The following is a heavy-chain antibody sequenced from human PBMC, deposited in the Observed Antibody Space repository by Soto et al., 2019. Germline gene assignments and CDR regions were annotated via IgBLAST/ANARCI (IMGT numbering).Heavy chain of an antibody. Sequence: QVQLQQSGPGLVKPSQTLSLTCAISGDSVSSNRSAWNWIRQSPSRGLEWLGRTYYRSKWYNESAVSVKSRITINPATSKNPFSLQLNSVAPEDTAIYYCARDNDYSSGWYGVDCWGQGTLVTVSS. CDR2: TYYRSKWYN. V-gene: IGHV6-1*01. J-gene: IGHJ4*02. D-gene: IGHD6-19*01. CDR3: ARDNDYSSGWYGVDC. CDR1: GDSVSSNRSA.